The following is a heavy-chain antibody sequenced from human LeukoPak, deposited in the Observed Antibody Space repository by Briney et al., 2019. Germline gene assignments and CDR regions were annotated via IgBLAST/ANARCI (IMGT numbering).Heavy chain of an antibody. CDR2: INSDGSST. CDR1: GFTFSSYW. D-gene: IGHD6-19*01. V-gene: IGHV3-74*01. CDR3: ARDRGSGWYYFDY. J-gene: IGHJ4*02. Sequence: GGSLRLSCAASGFTFSSYWMHWVRQAPGKGLVWVSRINSDGSSTIYADSVKGRFTISRDNAKNTLYLQMNSLRAEDTAVYYCARDRGSGWYYFDYWGQGTLVTVPS.